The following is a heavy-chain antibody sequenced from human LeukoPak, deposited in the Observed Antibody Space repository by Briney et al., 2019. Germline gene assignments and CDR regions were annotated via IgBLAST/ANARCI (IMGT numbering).Heavy chain of an antibody. CDR2: IIPILGIA. Sequence: SVKVSCKASGYTFTGYYMHWVRQAPGQGLEWMGRIIPILGIANYAQKFQGRVTITADKSTSTAYMELSSLRSEDTAVYYCARVGGAYCGGDCYHEWGQGTLVTVSS. J-gene: IGHJ4*02. CDR1: GYTFTGYY. D-gene: IGHD2-21*02. CDR3: ARVGGAYCGGDCYHE. V-gene: IGHV1-69*02.